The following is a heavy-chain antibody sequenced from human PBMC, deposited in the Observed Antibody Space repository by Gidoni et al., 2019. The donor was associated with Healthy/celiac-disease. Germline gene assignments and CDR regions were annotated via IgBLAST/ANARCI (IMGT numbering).Heavy chain of an antibody. CDR1: GGSFSGYY. Sequence: QLQLQQWGAGLLKPSETLSLTCAVYGGSFSGYYWSWIRQPPGKGLEWIGEINHSGSTNYNPSLKSRVTISVDTSKNQFSLKRSSVTAADTAVYYCARGSDDYGDLNYFDYWGQGTLVTVSS. CDR3: ARGSDDYGDLNYFDY. CDR2: INHSGST. V-gene: IGHV4-34*01. J-gene: IGHJ4*02. D-gene: IGHD4-17*01.